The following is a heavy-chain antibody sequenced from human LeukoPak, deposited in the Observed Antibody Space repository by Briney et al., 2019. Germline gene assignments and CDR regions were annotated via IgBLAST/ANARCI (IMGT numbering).Heavy chain of an antibody. CDR1: GFTFSSYE. CDR3: AKDPAAIGYCSGGTCYSPGLS. CDR2: ISSSGSTI. D-gene: IGHD2-15*01. Sequence: PGGSLRLSCAASGFTFSSYEMNWVRQAPGKGLEWVSYISSSGSTIYYADSVKGRFTISRDNAKNSLYLQMNSLRAEDTAVYYCAKDPAAIGYCSGGTCYSPGLSWGQGTLVTVSS. J-gene: IGHJ4*02. V-gene: IGHV3-48*03.